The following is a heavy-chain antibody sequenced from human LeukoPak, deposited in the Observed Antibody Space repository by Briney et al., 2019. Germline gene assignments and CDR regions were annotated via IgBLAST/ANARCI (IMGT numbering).Heavy chain of an antibody. Sequence: ASVKVSCKASGYTFTSYGITWVRQAPGQGLEWMGWISPDNGNTYHAQKVQGRVTMTTDTSASTVYMELRSLGSDDTAVYYCARGRSFIPEAGTGDYWGQGTLVTVSS. CDR2: ISPDNGNT. D-gene: IGHD6-13*01. CDR3: ARGRSFIPEAGTGDY. CDR1: GYTFTSYG. V-gene: IGHV1-18*01. J-gene: IGHJ4*02.